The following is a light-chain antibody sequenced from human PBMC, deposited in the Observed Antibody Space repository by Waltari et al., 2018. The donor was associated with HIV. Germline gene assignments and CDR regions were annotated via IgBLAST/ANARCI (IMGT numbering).Light chain of an antibody. Sequence: QSALTQPASVSGSPGQSITISCTGTRSDIGTYNYVSWYQQHPGEAPKRIIYDVSNRPSGVSNRFSGSKSGNTASLTISGLQAEDEADYYCSSYTIWSTIEFGGGTKLTVL. CDR3: SSYTIWSTIE. CDR1: RSDIGTYNY. V-gene: IGLV2-14*03. CDR2: DVS. J-gene: IGLJ2*01.